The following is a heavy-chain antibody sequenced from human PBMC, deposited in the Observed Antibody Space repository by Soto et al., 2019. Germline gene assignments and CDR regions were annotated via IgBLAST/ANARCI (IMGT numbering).Heavy chain of an antibody. D-gene: IGHD2-2*01. CDR2: IIPISDTT. J-gene: IGHJ6*02. CDR3: ARSQGSSTSLEIYYYYYGMDV. CDR1: GGTFSSYA. Sequence: QVQLVQSGAEVKKPGSSVKVSCKASGGTFSSYAISWVRQAPGQGLEWMGGIIPISDTTNYAQKFQGGVTITADESTSTAYMELSSLRSEDTAVYYCARSQGSSTSLEIYYYYYGMDVWGQGTTVTVSS. V-gene: IGHV1-69*01.